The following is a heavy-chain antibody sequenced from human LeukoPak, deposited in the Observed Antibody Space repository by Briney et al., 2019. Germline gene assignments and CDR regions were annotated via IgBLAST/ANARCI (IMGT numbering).Heavy chain of an antibody. D-gene: IGHD3-10*01. CDR2: IFPSHST. Sequence: GGSLRLSCAASGLTVSTDYMSWVRQAPGKGLEWVSVIFPSHSTYYADSVKGRFTISRDNSKNAVYLQMNSLRPEDTAVYYCTTKAGSGGGYFDYWGQGTLVTVSS. J-gene: IGHJ4*02. CDR3: TTKAGSGGGYFDY. CDR1: GLTVSTDY. V-gene: IGHV3-53*05.